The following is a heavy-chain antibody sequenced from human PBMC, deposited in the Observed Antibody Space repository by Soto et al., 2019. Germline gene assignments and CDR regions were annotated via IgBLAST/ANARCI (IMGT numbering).Heavy chain of an antibody. D-gene: IGHD3-3*01. Sequence: GGSLRLSCTGSGFTFSAYNINWVRQAPGKGLEWVSSISAPYQIYQSDSMKGRFTISRENARNSVYLQINSLRDEDTALYYCSRSPEVGVRGGYWGQGTPVTVSS. J-gene: IGHJ4*02. CDR3: SRSPEVGVRGGY. CDR1: GFTFSAYN. V-gene: IGHV3-21*01. CDR2: ISAPYQI.